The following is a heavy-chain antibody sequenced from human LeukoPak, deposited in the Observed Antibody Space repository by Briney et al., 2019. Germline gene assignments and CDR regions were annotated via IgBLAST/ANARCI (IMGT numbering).Heavy chain of an antibody. CDR2: ISYDGSNK. CDR3: AKAVPHDYGDYDGWFDP. CDR1: GFTFSSYA. V-gene: IGHV3-30-3*01. D-gene: IGHD4-17*01. Sequence: PGRSLRLSCAASGFTFSSYAMHWVRQAPGKGLEWVAVISYDGSNKYYADSVKGRFTISRDNSKNTLYLQMNSLRAEDTAVYYCAKAVPHDYGDYDGWFDPWGQGTLVTVSS. J-gene: IGHJ5*02.